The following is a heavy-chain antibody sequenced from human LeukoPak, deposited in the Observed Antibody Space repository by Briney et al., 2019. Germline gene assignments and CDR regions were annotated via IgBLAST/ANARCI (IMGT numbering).Heavy chain of an antibody. Sequence: GGSLRLSCAASGFTFRDYGMNWVRQAPGKRLEWVSATSGSGSSPNYSDSVKGRFTISRDNSKNTLYLQTNSLRAEDTALYYCAKTTGGNAYDYIHYWGQGTLVTVSS. J-gene: IGHJ4*02. V-gene: IGHV3-23*01. D-gene: IGHD5-12*01. CDR2: TSGSGSSP. CDR1: GFTFRDYG. CDR3: AKTTGGNAYDYIHY.